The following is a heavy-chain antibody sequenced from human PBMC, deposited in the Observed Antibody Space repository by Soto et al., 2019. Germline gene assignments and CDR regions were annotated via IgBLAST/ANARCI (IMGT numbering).Heavy chain of an antibody. V-gene: IGHV4-59*01. D-gene: IGHD6-19*01. CDR2: IYYSGST. CDR3: ARGQIAVAGLFDY. J-gene: IGHJ4*02. Sequence: QVQLQESGPGLVKPSETLSLTCTVSGGSISSYYWSWIRQPPGKGLEWIGYIYYSGSTNYNPSLKSRVXXSXDXXKNQFSLKLSSVTAADTAVYYCARGQIAVAGLFDYWGQGTLVTVSS. CDR1: GGSISSYY.